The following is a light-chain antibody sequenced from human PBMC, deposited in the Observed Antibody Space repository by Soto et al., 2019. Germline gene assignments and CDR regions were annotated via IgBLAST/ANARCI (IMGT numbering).Light chain of an antibody. Sequence: EIVMTQSPGTLSVSPGERATLSCRASQNIRSNLAWYQQKPGQAPRLLIYETSIRAPGIPARFSGSGSGTEFTLTISSLQSEDFTVYYCQQYNKWPLTFGQGTKVDIK. V-gene: IGKV3-15*01. CDR1: QNIRSN. CDR2: ETS. CDR3: QQYNKWPLT. J-gene: IGKJ1*01.